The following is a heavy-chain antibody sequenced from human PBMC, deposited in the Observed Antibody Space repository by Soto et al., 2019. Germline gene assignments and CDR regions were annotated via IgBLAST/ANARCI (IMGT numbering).Heavy chain of an antibody. D-gene: IGHD3-3*02. Sequence: PGGSLRLSCAASGFTFSSYAMSWVRQAPGKGLEWVANIKQDGSERYYVDSVKGRFTISRDNAKNSLYLQMNSLRAEDTAVYYCTVISPDYWGQGTLVT. CDR2: IKQDGSER. V-gene: IGHV3-7*01. CDR1: GFTFSSYA. J-gene: IGHJ4*02. CDR3: TVISPDY.